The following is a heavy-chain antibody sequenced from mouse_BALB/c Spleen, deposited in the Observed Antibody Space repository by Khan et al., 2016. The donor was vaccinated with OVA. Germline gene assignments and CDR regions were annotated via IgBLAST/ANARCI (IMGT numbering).Heavy chain of an antibody. CDR2: IYPGGYFT. CDR3: ARWATWYFDV. D-gene: IGHD3-1*01. J-gene: IGHJ1*01. CDR1: GCTFTNYW. Sequence: QVQLKESGGEVVRPGTSVKISCKASGCTFTNYWLGWVRQRPEHGLQWIGDIYPGGYFTNYNEQFKGKATLTVDTSSSTANMQLSSLTSEDSAVYFCARWATWYFDVWGAGTTVTVSS. V-gene: IGHV1-63*02.